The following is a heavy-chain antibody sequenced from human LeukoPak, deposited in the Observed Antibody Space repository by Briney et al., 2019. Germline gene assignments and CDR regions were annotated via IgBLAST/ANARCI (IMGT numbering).Heavy chain of an antibody. CDR2: INHNGST. V-gene: IGHV4-34*01. D-gene: IGHD1-26*01. Sequence: SETLSLTCGVSGGSFSGYYWNWIRQAPGKGLEWIGEINHNGSTSSNPSLKSRVTISVDTSRSRFSLKLNSATAADTAVYYCARGFLGLNGGVWGQGTTVAVSS. CDR3: ARGFLGLNGGV. J-gene: IGHJ6*02. CDR1: GGSFSGYY.